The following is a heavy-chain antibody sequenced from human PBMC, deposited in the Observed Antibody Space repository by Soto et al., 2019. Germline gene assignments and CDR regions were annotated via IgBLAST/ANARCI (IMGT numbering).Heavy chain of an antibody. Sequence: EVQLVESGGGLVQPGGSLRLSCAASGFTFSSYSMNWVRQAPGKGLEWVSYISSSSSTIYYADSVKGRFTISRDNAKNSLYLQMNSLRAEDTAVYYCARVIGSLRSYWYFDLWGRGTLVTVSS. CDR2: ISSSSSTI. CDR1: GFTFSSYS. D-gene: IGHD2-15*01. J-gene: IGHJ2*01. V-gene: IGHV3-48*01. CDR3: ARVIGSLRSYWYFDL.